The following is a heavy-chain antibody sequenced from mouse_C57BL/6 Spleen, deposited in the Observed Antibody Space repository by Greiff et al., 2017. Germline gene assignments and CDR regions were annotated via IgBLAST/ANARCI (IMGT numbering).Heavy chain of an antibody. D-gene: IGHD1-1*01. V-gene: IGHV1-76*01. CDR1: GYTFTDYY. CDR2: IYPGSGNT. Sequence: VQLQQSGAELVRPGASVKLSCKASGYTFTDYYINWVKQRPGQGLEWIARIYPGSGNTYYNEKFKGKATLTAEKSSSTAYMQLSSLTSEDSAVYFCARRGITTVVEDYFDYWGQGTTLTVSS. CDR3: ARRGITTVVEDYFDY. J-gene: IGHJ2*01.